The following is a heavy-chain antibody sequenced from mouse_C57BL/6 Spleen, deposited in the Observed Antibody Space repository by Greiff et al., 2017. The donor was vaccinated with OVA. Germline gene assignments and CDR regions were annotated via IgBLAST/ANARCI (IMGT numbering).Heavy chain of an antibody. J-gene: IGHJ4*01. V-gene: IGHV1-54*01. CDR3: ARGRNYAMDY. Sequence: VKLVESGAELVGPGTSVKVSCKASGYAFTNYLIEWVKQRPGQGLEWIGVINPGSGGTNYNEKFKGKATLTADKSSSTAYMQLSSLTSEDSAVYFCARGRNYAMDYWGQGTSVTVSS. CDR1: GYAFTNYL. CDR2: INPGSGGT.